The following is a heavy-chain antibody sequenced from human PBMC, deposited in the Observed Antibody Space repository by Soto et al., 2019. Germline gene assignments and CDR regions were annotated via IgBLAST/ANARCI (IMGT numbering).Heavy chain of an antibody. J-gene: IGHJ6*03. CDR3: ARTIKEGYCSSTSCSRYYYMDV. Sequence: ASVKVSCKASGYTFTSYDINWVRQATGQGLEWMGWMNPNSGNTGYAQKFQGRVTMTRNTSISTAYMELSSLRSEDTAVYYCARTIKEGYCSSTSCSRYYYMDVWGKGTTVTVSS. CDR1: GYTFTSYD. V-gene: IGHV1-8*01. CDR2: MNPNSGNT. D-gene: IGHD2-2*01.